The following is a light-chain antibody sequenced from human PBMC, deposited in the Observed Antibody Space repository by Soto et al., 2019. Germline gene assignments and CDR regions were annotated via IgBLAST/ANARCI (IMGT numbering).Light chain of an antibody. CDR1: QRISTS. V-gene: IGKV1-39*01. CDR3: QQSYDSLFS. J-gene: IGKJ2*03. Sequence: DIQLTQSPSSLSASVGDRVTIACRASQRISTSLNWYQQKPGKAPKLMIYAATTLQSGVPSRFSGSGSGAEFTLTISSLQTEDSANYLCQQSYDSLFSFGQGTRVEIK. CDR2: AAT.